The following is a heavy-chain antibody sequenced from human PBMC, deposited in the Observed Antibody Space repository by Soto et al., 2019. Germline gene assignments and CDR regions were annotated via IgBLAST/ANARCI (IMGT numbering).Heavy chain of an antibody. Sequence: SETVLTCAVYGGSFSGYYWSWIRQPPGKGLEWIGEINHSGSTNYNPSLKSRVTISVDTSKNQFSLKLSSVTAADTAVYYCARGLGVRYFDWLPPEGNWFDPWGQGTLVTVSS. D-gene: IGHD3-9*01. CDR3: ARGLGVRYFDWLPPEGNWFDP. CDR1: GGSFSGYY. CDR2: INHSGST. V-gene: IGHV4-34*01. J-gene: IGHJ5*02.